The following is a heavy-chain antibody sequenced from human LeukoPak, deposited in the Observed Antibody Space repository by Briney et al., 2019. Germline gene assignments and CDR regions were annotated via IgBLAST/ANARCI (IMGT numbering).Heavy chain of an antibody. CDR3: AKDRRIDSSGYYYDY. J-gene: IGHJ4*02. Sequence: GGSLRLSCSASGFTFCDYAMVWVRQAPGKGLEGVSTIGGRGGNTSYAAAVRGRFTVSRDNSKNTLFLQMNSLRAEDTALYYCAKDRRIDSSGYYYDYWGQGTLVTVSS. V-gene: IGHV3-23*01. CDR2: IGGRGGNT. D-gene: IGHD3-22*01. CDR1: GFTFCDYA.